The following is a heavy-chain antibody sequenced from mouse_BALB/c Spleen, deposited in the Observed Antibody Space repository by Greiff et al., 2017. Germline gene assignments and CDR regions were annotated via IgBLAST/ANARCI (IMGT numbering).Heavy chain of an antibody. J-gene: IGHJ4*01. Sequence: VQLKESGPGLVKPSQSLSLTCSVTGYSITSGYYWNWIRQFPGNKLEWMGYISYDGSNNYNPSLKNRISITRDTSKNQFFLKLNSVTTEDTATYYCARTRWGYGYLYAMDYWGQGTSVTVSS. CDR1: GYSITSGYY. CDR3: ARTRWGYGYLYAMDY. V-gene: IGHV3-6*02. CDR2: ISYDGSN. D-gene: IGHD1-2*01.